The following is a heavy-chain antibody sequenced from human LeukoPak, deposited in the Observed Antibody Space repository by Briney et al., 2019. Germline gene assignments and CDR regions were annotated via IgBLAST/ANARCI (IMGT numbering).Heavy chain of an antibody. CDR2: ISSSIIFI. CDR3: VLDGVPLGGNSKPGY. D-gene: IGHD4-23*01. V-gene: IGHV3-21*03. CDR1: GFTFSSYS. Sequence: GGSLRLSCAASGFTFSSYSMNWVRQAPGKGLEWFSSISSSIIFIYSAVSVKGGFTISRDYAKNALYLQSNILRAEDTAVNYFVLDGVPLGGNSKPGYWFQVTRITVSS. J-gene: IGHJ4*02.